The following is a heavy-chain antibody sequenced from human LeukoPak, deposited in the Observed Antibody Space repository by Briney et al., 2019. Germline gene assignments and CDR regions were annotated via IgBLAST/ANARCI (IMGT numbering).Heavy chain of an antibody. D-gene: IGHD3-10*01. CDR2: ISAYNGNT. V-gene: IGHV1-18*01. CDR1: GYTFTSYG. Sequence: WASVKVSCKASGYTFTSYGISWVRQAPGQGLEWMGWISAYNGNTNYAQKLQGRVTMTTDTSTSTAYMELRSLRSDDTAVYYCASAIYGSGSYDAFDIWGQGTMVTVSS. J-gene: IGHJ3*02. CDR3: ASAIYGSGSYDAFDI.